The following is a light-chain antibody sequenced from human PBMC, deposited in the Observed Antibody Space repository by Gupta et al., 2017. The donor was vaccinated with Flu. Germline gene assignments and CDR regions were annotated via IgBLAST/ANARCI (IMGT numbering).Light chain of an antibody. CDR2: AAS. Sequence: PSSLSASVGDRVTITCRASQEINSYVAWYQQKPGKGPKLLIYAASSVQSGVPSRFSGSGSGTVFTLTISSLQPEDFATYYCQKDDSAPKTFGGGTKVEIK. V-gene: IGKV1-27*01. CDR1: QEINSY. J-gene: IGKJ4*01. CDR3: QKDDSAPKT.